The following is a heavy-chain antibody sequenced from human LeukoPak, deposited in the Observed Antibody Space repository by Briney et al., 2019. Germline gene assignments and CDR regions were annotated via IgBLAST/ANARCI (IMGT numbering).Heavy chain of an antibody. D-gene: IGHD3-9*01. CDR1: RFTLSSYE. V-gene: IGHV3-48*03. J-gene: IGHJ5*02. CDR3: ARRRTGILSP. CDR2: ISDGGSSI. Sequence: PGGSLRLSRAASRFTLSSYEMNWVRQAPGKGLEWVSYISDGGSSIYYVDSVKGRFTISRDNAKNSLYLQMNSLRAEDTAIYYCARRRTGILSPWGQGTLVTVSS.